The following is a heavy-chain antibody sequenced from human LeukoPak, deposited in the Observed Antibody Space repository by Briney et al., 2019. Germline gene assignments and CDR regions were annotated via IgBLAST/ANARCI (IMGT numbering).Heavy chain of an antibody. CDR3: ARDRGLTTGTIDY. Sequence: SKTLSLTCTVSGGSISSGSYYWSWIRQPAGKGLEWVGRIYTSGSTNYNPSLKSRVTISVDTSKNQFSLKLSSVTAADTAVYYCARDRGLTTGTIDYWGQGTLVTVSS. CDR1: GGSISSGSYY. J-gene: IGHJ4*02. V-gene: IGHV4-61*02. D-gene: IGHD4-17*01. CDR2: IYTSGST.